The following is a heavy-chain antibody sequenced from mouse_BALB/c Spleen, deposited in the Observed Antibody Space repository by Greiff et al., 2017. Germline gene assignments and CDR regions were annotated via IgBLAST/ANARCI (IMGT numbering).Heavy chain of an antibody. D-gene: IGHD1-3*01. CDR1: GFTFSSYY. Sequence: EVMLVESGGGLVKLGGSLKLSCAASGFTFSSYYMSWVRQTPEKRLELVAAINSNGGSTYYPDTVKGRFTISRDNAKNTLYLQKSSLKSEDTALYYCARREDSGCGYYAMDDWGEGTSVTVSS. V-gene: IGHV5-6-2*01. CDR2: INSNGGST. J-gene: IGHJ4*01. CDR3: ARREDSGCGYYAMDD.